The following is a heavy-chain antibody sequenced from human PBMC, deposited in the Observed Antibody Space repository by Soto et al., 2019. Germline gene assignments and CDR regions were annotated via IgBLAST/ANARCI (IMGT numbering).Heavy chain of an antibody. CDR2: ISSSGSTI. CDR3: ARRAGIAAAGGGGYYYGMDV. J-gene: IGHJ6*02. Sequence: GGSLRLSCAASGFTFSDYYMSWIRQAPGKGLEWVSYISSSGSTIYYADSVKGRFTISRDNAKNSLYLQMNSLRAEDTAVYSCARRAGIAAAGGGGYYYGMDVWGQGTTVTVSS. CDR1: GFTFSDYY. V-gene: IGHV3-11*01. D-gene: IGHD6-13*01.